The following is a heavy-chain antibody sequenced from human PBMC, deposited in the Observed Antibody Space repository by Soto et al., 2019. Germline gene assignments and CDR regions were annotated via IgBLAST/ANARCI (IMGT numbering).Heavy chain of an antibody. D-gene: IGHD3-10*01. CDR3: GRDDYGIFPY. J-gene: IGHJ4*02. Sequence: QVQLVQSGTEVKKPGASVKVSCQASGYSISAYYIHWVRQAPEQGLEWMGWIDPKNGGTVSAQKFQGRLTMTRDTSISTVYMDLSGLTSDDTALYYCGRDDYGIFPYWGQGSLVTVSS. CDR1: GYSISAYY. V-gene: IGHV1-2*02. CDR2: IDPKNGGT.